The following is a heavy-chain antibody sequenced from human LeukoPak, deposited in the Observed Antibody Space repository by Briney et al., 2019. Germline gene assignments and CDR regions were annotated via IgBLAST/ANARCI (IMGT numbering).Heavy chain of an antibody. CDR2: ISYDGSNK. Sequence: GSLRLSCAASGFTFSSYAMHWVRQAPGKGLEWVAVISYDGSNKYYADSVKGRFTISRDNSKNTLYLQMNSLRAEDTAVYYCARDGETDRFHSGYDFSAYGPYGVGLYYWGQGTLVTVSS. J-gene: IGHJ4*02. D-gene: IGHD5-12*01. CDR1: GFTFSSYA. V-gene: IGHV3-30*04. CDR3: ARDGETDRFHSGYDFSAYGPYGVGLYY.